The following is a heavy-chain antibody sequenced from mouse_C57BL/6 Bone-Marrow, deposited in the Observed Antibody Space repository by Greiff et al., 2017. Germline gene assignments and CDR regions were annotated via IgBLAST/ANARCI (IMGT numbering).Heavy chain of an antibody. Sequence: VQLQQSGPELVKPGASVKISCKASGYAFSSSWMNWVKQRPGKGLEWIGRIYPGDGDTNYNGKFKGKATLTADTSSSTAYMQLSSLTSEDSAVYFCARRSDFDYWGQGTTLTVSS. CDR2: IYPGDGDT. J-gene: IGHJ2*01. CDR3: ARRSDFDY. V-gene: IGHV1-82*01. CDR1: GYAFSSSW.